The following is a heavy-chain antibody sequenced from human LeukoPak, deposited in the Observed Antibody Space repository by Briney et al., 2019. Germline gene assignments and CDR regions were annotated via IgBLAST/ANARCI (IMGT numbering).Heavy chain of an antibody. Sequence: QPGGSLRLSCAASGFIFRSYEMNWVRQAPGKGLEWVSYISSSGSTIYYADSVKGRFTLSRDNAKNSLYLQMNSLRAEDTAVYYCARTGGSYPYYFEYWGHGTLVTVSS. CDR2: ISSSGSTI. CDR3: ARTGGSYPYYFEY. D-gene: IGHD1-26*01. J-gene: IGHJ4*01. CDR1: GFIFRSYE. V-gene: IGHV3-48*03.